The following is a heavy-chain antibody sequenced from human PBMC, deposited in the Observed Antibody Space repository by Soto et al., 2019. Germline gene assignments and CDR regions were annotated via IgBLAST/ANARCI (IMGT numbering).Heavy chain of an antibody. CDR1: GGSVSSGSYY. V-gene: IGHV4-61*01. CDR2: IYYSGST. D-gene: IGHD1-26*01. Sequence: LSLTCTVSGGSVSSGSYYWSWIRQPPGKGLEWIGYIYYSGSTNYNPSLKSRVTISVDTSKNQFSLKLSSVTAADTAVYYCARLRSGSYAPFDYWGQGTLVTVSS. CDR3: ARLRSGSYAPFDY. J-gene: IGHJ4*02.